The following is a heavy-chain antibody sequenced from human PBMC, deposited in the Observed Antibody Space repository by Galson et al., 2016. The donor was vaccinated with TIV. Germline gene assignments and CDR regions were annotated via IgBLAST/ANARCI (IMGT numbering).Heavy chain of an antibody. J-gene: IGHJ6*02. D-gene: IGHD3-22*01. V-gene: IGHV5-51*01. Sequence: QSGAEVKKPGESLKISCKVSGYSFISYWIGWVRQMPGEGLEWMGVIFPDDSETTYSPSFEGQVTISADKSISTAYLQWSSLKASDTAMFYCARLVNTGYHFHFMDVWGQGTTVTVSS. CDR1: GYSFISYW. CDR3: ARLVNTGYHFHFMDV. CDR2: IFPDDSET.